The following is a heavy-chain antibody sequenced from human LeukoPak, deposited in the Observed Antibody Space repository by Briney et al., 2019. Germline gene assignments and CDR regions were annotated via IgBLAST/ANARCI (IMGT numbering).Heavy chain of an antibody. D-gene: IGHD5-24*01. CDR3: ARDGRWLQLAPDAFDI. V-gene: IGHV3-66*01. J-gene: IGHJ3*02. CDR2: IYSGDST. CDR1: GFTVSSNY. Sequence: GGSLRLSCAASGFTVSSNYMTWVRQAPGKGLEWVSLIYSGDSTYYADSVKGRFTMSRDNSKDTLYLQMNSLRVEDTAVYYCARDGRWLQLAPDAFDIWGQGTMVTVSS.